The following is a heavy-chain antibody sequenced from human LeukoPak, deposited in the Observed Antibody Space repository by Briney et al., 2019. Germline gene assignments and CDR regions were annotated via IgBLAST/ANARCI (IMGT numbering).Heavy chain of an antibody. CDR1: GDSVSRNSYY. D-gene: IGHD3-22*01. J-gene: IGHJ4*02. Sequence: PPETLSLTCTVSGDSVSRNSYYWTWIRQPPGKGLEWIGYIYYIGSTNYNPSLRSRLTMSVDTSKNQFSLRLSSVIAADTAVYYCARYYDSTGSFDYWGQGTLVTVSS. CDR3: ARYYDSTGSFDY. CDR2: IYYIGST. V-gene: IGHV4-61*01.